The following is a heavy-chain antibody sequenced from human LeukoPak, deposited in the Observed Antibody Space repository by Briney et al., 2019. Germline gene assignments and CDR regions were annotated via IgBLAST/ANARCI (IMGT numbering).Heavy chain of an antibody. CDR3: AKDKGARERGSLDY. J-gene: IGHJ4*02. Sequence: GGSLRLSCAASGFTFGSYGMHWVRQAPGKGLEWVTFIRSDGSNKYYADSVKGRFTISRDNAKNSLYLQMNSLRAEDTALYYCAKDKGARERGSLDYWGQGTLVTVSS. D-gene: IGHD3-10*01. V-gene: IGHV3-30*02. CDR1: GFTFGSYG. CDR2: IRSDGSNK.